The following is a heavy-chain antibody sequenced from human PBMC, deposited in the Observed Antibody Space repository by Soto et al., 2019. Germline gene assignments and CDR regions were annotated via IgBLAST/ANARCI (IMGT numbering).Heavy chain of an antibody. J-gene: IGHJ6*02. CDR2: IKQDGSEQ. CDR3: AREAV. V-gene: IGHV3-7*05. Sequence: EVQLVESGGGLVQPGGSLRLSCAASGFTFSGYWMSWVRQAPGKGLEWVANIKQDGSEQFYVDSVKGRFTISRVNAKNSLYLQMNSLRAEDTAVYYCAREAVWGQGTTVTVSS. CDR1: GFTFSGYW.